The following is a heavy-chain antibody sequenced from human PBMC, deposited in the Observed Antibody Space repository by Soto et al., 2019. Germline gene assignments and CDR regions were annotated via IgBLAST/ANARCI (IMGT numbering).Heavy chain of an antibody. D-gene: IGHD4-17*01. J-gene: IGHJ3*02. CDR2: MNPNSGNT. V-gene: IGHV1-8*01. CDR3: AIPSREDDYDAFDI. Sequence: ASVKVSCKASGYTFTSYDINWVRQATGQGLEWMGWMNPNSGNTGYAQKFQGRVTMARNTSISTAYMELSSLRSEDTAVYYCAIPSREDDYDAFDIGGQGKMVTVS. CDR1: GYTFTSYD.